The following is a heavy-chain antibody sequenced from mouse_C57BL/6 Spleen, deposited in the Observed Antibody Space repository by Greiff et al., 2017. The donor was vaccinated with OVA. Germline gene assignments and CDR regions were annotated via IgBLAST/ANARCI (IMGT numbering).Heavy chain of an antibody. CDR1: GYAFSRYW. J-gene: IGHJ1*03. CDR2: IYPGDGDP. V-gene: IGHV1-80*01. Sequence: VKLMESGAALVKPGASVTISCKASGYAFSRYWMNWVKQRPGKGLEWIGQIYPGDGDPNYNGKFKGKATLTADKSSSTAYMQLSSLTSEDSAVYFCARDGGRYFDVWGTGTTVTVSS. D-gene: IGHD1-2*01. CDR3: ARDGGRYFDV.